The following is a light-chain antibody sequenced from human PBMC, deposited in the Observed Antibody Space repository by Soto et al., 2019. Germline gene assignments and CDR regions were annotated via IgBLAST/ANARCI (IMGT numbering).Light chain of an antibody. CDR2: DAS. V-gene: IGKV3-11*01. J-gene: IGKJ4*01. Sequence: EIVLTQSPATLSLSPGERATLSCRASQSVSSYLAWYQQKPGQAPRLLIYDASNMATGIPARFSGSGSGTDFTITISSLEPEDFAVYYCRQRSNWPLTFGGGTKVEIK. CDR3: RQRSNWPLT. CDR1: QSVSSY.